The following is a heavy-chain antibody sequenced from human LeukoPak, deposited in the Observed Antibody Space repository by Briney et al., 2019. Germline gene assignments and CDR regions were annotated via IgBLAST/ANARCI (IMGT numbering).Heavy chain of an antibody. J-gene: IGHJ4*02. V-gene: IGHV3-23*01. CDR3: AKDIGYCSGDSCPYFDH. CDR2: ISGSGGNT. D-gene: IGHD2-15*01. Sequence: GGSLRLSCAASGFTFSSYAMFWVRQAPGKGLEWVSGISGSGGNTYYADSVMGRFTISRDSSKNTLYLQMNGLRADDTAVYYCAKDIGYCSGDSCPYFDHWGQGTLVTVSS. CDR1: GFTFSSYA.